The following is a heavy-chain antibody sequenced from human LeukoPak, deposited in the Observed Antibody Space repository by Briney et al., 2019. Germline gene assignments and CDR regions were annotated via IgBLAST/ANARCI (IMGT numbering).Heavy chain of an antibody. V-gene: IGHV3-48*01. Sequence: GGSLRLSCVASGFTFSSYNINWVRQAPGKGLEWVSYISSRSSDILYADSVKGRFTISRDNSKNTLYLQMNSLRAEDTAVYYCAKDNPDYWGQGTLVTVSS. J-gene: IGHJ4*02. CDR3: AKDNPDY. CDR2: ISSRSSDI. CDR1: GFTFSSYN.